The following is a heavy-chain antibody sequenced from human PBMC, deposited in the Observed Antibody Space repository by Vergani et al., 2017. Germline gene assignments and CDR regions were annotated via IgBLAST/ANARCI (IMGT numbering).Heavy chain of an antibody. V-gene: IGHV3-21*01. CDR2: ISSSSSYI. CDR1: GFTFSSYS. D-gene: IGHD6-19*01. Sequence: VQLVESGGGVVQPGRSLRLSCAASGFTFSSYSMNWVRQAPGKGLEWVSSISSSSSYIYYADSVKGRFTISRDNAKNSLYLQMNSLRAEDTAVYYCARDLLAVADYGMDVWGQGTTVTVSS. CDR3: ARDLLAVADYGMDV. J-gene: IGHJ6*02.